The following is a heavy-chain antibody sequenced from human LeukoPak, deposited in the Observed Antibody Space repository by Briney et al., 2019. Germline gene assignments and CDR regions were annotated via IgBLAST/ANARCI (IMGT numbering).Heavy chain of an antibody. J-gene: IGHJ4*02. CDR2: IRYDGSNK. CDR3: AKDQGGVREVLDY. CDR1: GFTFSNYG. Sequence: PGGSLRLSCAASGFTFSNYGMHWVRQAPGKGLEWVAFIRYDGSNKYYADSVKGRFTISRDNSKNTLDLQMNSLRAADTAVYYCAKDQGGVREVLDYWGRGTLAAVSS. V-gene: IGHV3-30*02. D-gene: IGHD3-10*01.